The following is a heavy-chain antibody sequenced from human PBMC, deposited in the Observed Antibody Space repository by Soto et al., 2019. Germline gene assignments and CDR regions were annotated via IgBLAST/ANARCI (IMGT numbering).Heavy chain of an antibody. CDR3: ARDRVTIPNGMDV. CDR1: GGTFSSYA. CDR2: IIPIFGTA. V-gene: IGHV1-69*13. Sequence: ASVKVSCKASGGTFSSYAISWVRQAPGQGLEWMGGIIPIFGTANHAQKFQGRVTITADESTSTAYMELSSLRSEDTAVYYCARDRVTIPNGMDVWGQGTTVTVSS. J-gene: IGHJ6*02. D-gene: IGHD5-18*01.